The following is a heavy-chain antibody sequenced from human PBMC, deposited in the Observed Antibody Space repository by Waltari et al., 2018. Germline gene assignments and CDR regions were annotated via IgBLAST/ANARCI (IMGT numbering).Heavy chain of an antibody. CDR1: VFTFTTYV. J-gene: IGHJ4*02. CDR3: AKRGGGQQGYFDF. CDR2: ISDGGAFT. V-gene: IGHV3-23*04. D-gene: IGHD3-16*01. Sequence: QLVESGGGLVRPGGSLGRACAASVFTFTTYVMNWVRQAPGKGLGWVSVISDGGAFTYYADSVKGRFTISRDNSKNTLFLQMNSLRAEDTAVYYCAKRGGGQQGYFDFWGRGTLVTVSS.